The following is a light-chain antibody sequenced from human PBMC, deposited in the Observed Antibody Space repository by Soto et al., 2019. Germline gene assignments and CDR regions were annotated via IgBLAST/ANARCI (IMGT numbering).Light chain of an antibody. CDR3: QQRSNWPYT. CDR1: QSVSRY. V-gene: IGKV3-11*01. J-gene: IGKJ2*01. CDR2: DAS. Sequence: ENALKQSPATVSLSPGERGTLSCWASQSVSRYLAWYQQKPGQAPRLLIYDASNRATGIPARFSGSGSGTDFTLTISSLEPEDFAVYYCQQRSNWPYTFGQGTKLEIK.